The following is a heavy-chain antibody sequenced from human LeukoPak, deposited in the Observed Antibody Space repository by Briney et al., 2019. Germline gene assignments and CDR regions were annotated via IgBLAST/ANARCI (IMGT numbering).Heavy chain of an antibody. D-gene: IGHD6-19*01. Sequence: GGSLRLSCAASGFPFSSYAMNWVRQAPGKGLEWVSAISGSGYSTYYADSVKGRFTISRDNSKNTLYLQMNSLRAEDTAVYYCAKGQWLSPFEYWGQGTLVIVSS. V-gene: IGHV3-23*01. CDR3: AKGQWLSPFEY. CDR2: ISGSGYST. J-gene: IGHJ4*02. CDR1: GFPFSSYA.